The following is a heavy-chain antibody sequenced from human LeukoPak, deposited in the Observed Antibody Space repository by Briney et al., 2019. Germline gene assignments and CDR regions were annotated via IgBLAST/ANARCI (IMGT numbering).Heavy chain of an antibody. V-gene: IGHV1-24*01. CDR3: ATRAGGYYDFWSGSVGSMDV. CDR2: FEPEDGET. CDR1: GYTLTELS. D-gene: IGHD3-3*01. J-gene: IGHJ6*03. Sequence: ASVKVSCKVSGYTLTELSMHWVRQAPGKGLEWMGGFEPEDGETIYAQKFQGRVTMTEDTSTDTAYMELSSLRSEDTAVYYCATRAGGYYDFWSGSVGSMDVWGKGTTVTVSS.